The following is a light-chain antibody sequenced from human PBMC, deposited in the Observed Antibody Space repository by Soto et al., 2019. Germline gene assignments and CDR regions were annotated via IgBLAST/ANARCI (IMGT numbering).Light chain of an antibody. V-gene: IGKV2-28*01. Sequence: DIVMTQSPLSLPVTPGEPASISCKSSQSLLHKNGYTYLDWYLQKPGQSPQLLIYLGSNRASGVPDRFSCSGSGTDFTLKITNVEAEDVGIYYCMQALQPLITFGQGTRLEIK. CDR2: LGS. CDR1: QSLLHKNGYTY. CDR3: MQALQPLIT. J-gene: IGKJ5*01.